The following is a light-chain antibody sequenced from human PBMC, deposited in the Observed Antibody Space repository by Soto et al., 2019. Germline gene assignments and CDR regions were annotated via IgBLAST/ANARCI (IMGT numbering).Light chain of an antibody. CDR1: QSLLPSYGKTY. J-gene: IGKJ2*01. Sequence: DIVMTQTPLSLSVTPGQPASISCKSSQSLLPSYGKTYLFWYLQQPGQHPQLLIYEVSKRFPGVPDRFSGSGSGTDFTLKISRVEAEDVGVYYCMQSTQVPYTFGQGTKLEIK. CDR3: MQSTQVPYT. CDR2: EVS. V-gene: IGKV2D-29*01.